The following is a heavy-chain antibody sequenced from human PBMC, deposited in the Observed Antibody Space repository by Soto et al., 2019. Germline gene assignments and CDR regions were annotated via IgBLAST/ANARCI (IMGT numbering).Heavy chain of an antibody. Sequence: QVQLVQSGAEVRKPGASVKVSCEASGYSLISFGLTWVRQAPGQGLEWMGWISPKHGNTKYAQKFQGRVIMTTDTSTNTAYMELSGLRSDDTAVYYCARLLWFGEGPSLHWGQGTLVTVSS. CDR1: GYSLISFG. V-gene: IGHV1-18*01. CDR3: ARLLWFGEGPSLH. CDR2: ISPKHGNT. J-gene: IGHJ1*01. D-gene: IGHD3-10*01.